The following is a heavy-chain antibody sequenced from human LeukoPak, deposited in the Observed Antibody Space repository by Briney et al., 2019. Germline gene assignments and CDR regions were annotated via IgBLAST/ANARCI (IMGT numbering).Heavy chain of an antibody. Sequence: GGSLRLSCAASGFTLSTYGMNRVRQAPGKGLEWVSVISGSGGNTYYADSVKGRFTISRDNSKNTLYLQMNSLRAEDTAVYYCAKEYSVRNQFDHWGQGTLVAVSS. V-gene: IGHV3-23*01. J-gene: IGHJ4*02. CDR3: AKEYSVRNQFDH. CDR1: GFTLSTYG. CDR2: ISGSGGNT. D-gene: IGHD1-14*01.